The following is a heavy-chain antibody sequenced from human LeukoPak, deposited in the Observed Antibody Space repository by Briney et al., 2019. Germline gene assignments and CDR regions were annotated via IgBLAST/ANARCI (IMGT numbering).Heavy chain of an antibody. CDR3: ARGASGGGVDYYYGLDV. V-gene: IGHV4-31*03. D-gene: IGHD6-19*01. CDR1: GGSISSGGYY. CDR2: IHYSGTT. Sequence: PSQTLSLTCTVSGGSISSGGYYWSWIRQHPGKGLEWIGYIHYSGTTDYNPSLKSRVSILDDTSKNQFSLKLRSVTAADTAIYYCARGASGGGVDYYYGLDVWGQGTTVTVSS. J-gene: IGHJ6*02.